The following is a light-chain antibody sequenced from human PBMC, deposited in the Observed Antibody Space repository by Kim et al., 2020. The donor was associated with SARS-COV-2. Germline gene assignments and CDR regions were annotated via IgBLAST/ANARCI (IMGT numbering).Light chain of an antibody. CDR3: QSYDSSLSGWV. J-gene: IGLJ3*02. CDR1: SSTIGAGYD. Sequence: RVTIPCTGSSSTIGAGYDVHWYQQLPGTAPKLLIYGNSNRPSGVPDRFSGSKSGTSASLAITGLQAEDEADYYCQSYDSSLSGWVFGGGTQLTVL. V-gene: IGLV1-40*01. CDR2: GNS.